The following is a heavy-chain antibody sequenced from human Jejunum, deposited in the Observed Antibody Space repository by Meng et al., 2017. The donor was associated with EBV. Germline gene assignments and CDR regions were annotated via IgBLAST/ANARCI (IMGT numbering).Heavy chain of an antibody. Sequence: QVPLVQSVTEVKESGASVKVSCKASGYTFTDYYLHWVRQAPGQGLEWMGRVNPNSGVTNYAEKFQGRVTMTRDTSISTSYMEVSRLTSDDTAVYYCARPISGYTYYFDYWGQGTLVTVSS. CDR3: ARPISGYTYYFDY. CDR2: VNPNSGVT. D-gene: IGHD5-18*01. V-gene: IGHV1-2*06. CDR1: GYTFTDYY. J-gene: IGHJ4*02.